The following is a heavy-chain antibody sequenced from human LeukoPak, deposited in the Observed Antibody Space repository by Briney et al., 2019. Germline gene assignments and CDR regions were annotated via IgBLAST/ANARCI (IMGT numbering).Heavy chain of an antibody. V-gene: IGHV3-23*01. CDR2: ISGSGGST. D-gene: IGHD2-2*01. CDR3: ARDMRGAFDI. Sequence: GGSLRLSCAASGFTFSSYAMSWVRQAPGKGLEWVSAISGSGGSTYYADSVKGRFTISRDNSKNTLYLQMNSLRAEDTALFYCARDMRGAFDIWGQGTMATVSS. CDR1: GFTFSSYA. J-gene: IGHJ3*02.